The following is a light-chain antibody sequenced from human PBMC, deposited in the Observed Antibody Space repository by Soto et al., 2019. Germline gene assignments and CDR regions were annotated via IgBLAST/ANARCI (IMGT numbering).Light chain of an antibody. CDR3: AAWDAGVGGPA. CDR1: SSNIGSKY. J-gene: IGLJ2*01. Sequence: QSALTQPPSASGTPGQRVTISCSGSSSNIGSKYVYWYQQLPGTAPKLLMYRNNQRPSGVPDRFSGSKSGTSASLAISGLRSEDEADYYCAAWDAGVGGPAFGGGTKLTVL. CDR2: RNN. V-gene: IGLV1-47*01.